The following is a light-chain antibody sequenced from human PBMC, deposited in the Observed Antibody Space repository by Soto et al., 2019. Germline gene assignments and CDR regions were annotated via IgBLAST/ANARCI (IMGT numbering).Light chain of an antibody. CDR1: QSVSSSH. J-gene: IGKJ1*01. V-gene: IGKV3-20*01. CDR2: GAT. CDR3: QQYGTSAGT. Sequence: EIVLTQSPGTLSLSPGERATLSCRASQSVSSSHLAWYQQNPGQAPRLLIYGATSRATGIPDRFSGSGSGTDFTLTISRLEPEDFEVYYCQQYGTSAGTFGQGTKVEIK.